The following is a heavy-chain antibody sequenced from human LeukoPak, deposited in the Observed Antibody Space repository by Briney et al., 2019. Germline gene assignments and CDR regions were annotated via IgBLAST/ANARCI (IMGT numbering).Heavy chain of an antibody. CDR1: GGSFSGYY. CDR3: ARGGSSSGWYAPLRYFDL. Sequence: SETLSLTCAVYGGSFSGYYWSWIRQPPGKGLEWIGEISHSGSTNYNPSLKSRVTISVDTSKNQFSLKLSSVTAADTAVYYCARGGSSSGWYAPLRYFDLWGRGTLVTVSS. V-gene: IGHV4-34*01. J-gene: IGHJ2*01. CDR2: ISHSGST. D-gene: IGHD6-19*01.